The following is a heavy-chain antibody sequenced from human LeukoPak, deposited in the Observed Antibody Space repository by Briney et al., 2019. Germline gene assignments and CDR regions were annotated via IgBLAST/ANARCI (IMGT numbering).Heavy chain of an antibody. J-gene: IGHJ3*02. D-gene: IGHD5-24*01. Sequence: GGSLRLSCAASGFTVSSNYMSWVRQAPGKGLEWVSVIYSGGSTYYADSVRGRFTISRDNSKNTPYLQMNSLRAEDTAVYYCARSWMAAFDIWGQGTVVTVSS. CDR1: GFTVSSNY. V-gene: IGHV3-66*01. CDR2: IYSGGST. CDR3: ARSWMAAFDI.